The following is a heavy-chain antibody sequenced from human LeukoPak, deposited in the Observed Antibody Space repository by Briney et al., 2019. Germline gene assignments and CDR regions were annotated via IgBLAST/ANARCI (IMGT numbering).Heavy chain of an antibody. Sequence: SGGSLRLSCAASGFTFSNSAMSWVRQAPGKGLEWVSSTSASGAGTYYSDSVKGRFTISRDNAKNSLYLQMNSLRAEDTAVYYCARSRYCSGGSCYRYFDYWGQGTLVTVSS. J-gene: IGHJ4*02. V-gene: IGHV3-23*01. CDR1: GFTFSNSA. CDR3: ARSRYCSGGSCYRYFDY. CDR2: TSASGAGT. D-gene: IGHD2-15*01.